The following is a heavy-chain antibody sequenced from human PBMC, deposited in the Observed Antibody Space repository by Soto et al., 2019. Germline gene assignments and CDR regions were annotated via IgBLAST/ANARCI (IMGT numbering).Heavy chain of an antibody. CDR2: IIPILGIA. Sequence: QVQLVQSGAEVKKPGSSVKVSCKASGGTFSSYTISWVRQAHGQGLEWMGRIIPILGIANYAQKFQGRVTITADNSTSTAYMELSSLRSEDTAVYYCAQPTNHGMDVWGQGTTVTVSS. CDR1: GGTFSSYT. J-gene: IGHJ6*02. CDR3: AQPTNHGMDV. V-gene: IGHV1-69*02.